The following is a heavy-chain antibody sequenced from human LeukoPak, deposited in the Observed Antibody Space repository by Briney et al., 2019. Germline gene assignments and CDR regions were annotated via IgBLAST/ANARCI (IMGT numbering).Heavy chain of an antibody. CDR1: GFTFSSYG. V-gene: IGHV3-33*01. D-gene: IGHD4-23*01. Sequence: GRSLRLSCAASGFTFSSYGMHWVRQAPGKGLEWVAIIWYDGSKKYYADSVKGRFTISRDNSKNTLYLQMNSLRADDTAVYYCARDRGDTVVTHRYAFDIWGQGTTVTVSS. CDR2: IWYDGSKK. J-gene: IGHJ3*02. CDR3: ARDRGDTVVTHRYAFDI.